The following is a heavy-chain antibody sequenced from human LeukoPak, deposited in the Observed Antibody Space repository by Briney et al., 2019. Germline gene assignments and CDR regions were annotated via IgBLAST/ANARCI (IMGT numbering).Heavy chain of an antibody. CDR1: GGSVSSGSYY. D-gene: IGHD1-1*01. CDR3: ARGTGTTTYYYYYGMDV. V-gene: IGHV4-61*01. CDR2: IYYSGST. J-gene: IGHJ6*02. Sequence: SETLSLTCTVSGGSVSSGSYYWSWIRQPPGKGLEWIGYIYYSGSTNYNPSLKSRVTISVDTSKNQFSLKLSSVTAADTAVYYCARGTGTTTYYYYYGMDVWGQGTTVTVSS.